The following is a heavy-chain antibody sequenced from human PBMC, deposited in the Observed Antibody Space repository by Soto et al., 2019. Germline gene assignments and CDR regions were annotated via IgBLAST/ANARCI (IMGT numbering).Heavy chain of an antibody. CDR3: ARHGPLSIPGWLFPHPHFDY. V-gene: IGHV4-39*01. D-gene: IGHD3-22*01. CDR2: IYYSGST. Sequence: PSETLSLTCTVSGGSISSSSYYWGWIRQPPGKGLEWIGSIYYSGSTYYNPSLKSRVTISVDTSKNQFSLKLSSVTAADTAVYYCARHGPLSIPGWLFPHPHFDYWGQGTLVTVSS. CDR1: GGSISSSSYY. J-gene: IGHJ4*02.